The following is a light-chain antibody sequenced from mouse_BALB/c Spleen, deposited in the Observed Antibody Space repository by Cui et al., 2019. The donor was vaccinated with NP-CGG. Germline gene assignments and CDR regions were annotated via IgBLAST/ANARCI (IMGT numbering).Light chain of an antibody. CDR2: GTN. CDR1: TGAVTTSNY. CDR3: ALWYSNHWV. V-gene: IGLV1*01. Sequence: QPVVTQESALTTSPAGTVQLPCRSSTGAVTTSNYANWVQEKPDHLFTVLIGGTNNRTPGVPARFSGSLIGDKAALTITGAQTEDEAIYFCALWYSNHWVFGGGTKLTVL. J-gene: IGLJ1*01.